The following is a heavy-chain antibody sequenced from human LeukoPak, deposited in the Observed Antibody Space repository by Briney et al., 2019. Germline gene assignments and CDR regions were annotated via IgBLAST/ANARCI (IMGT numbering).Heavy chain of an antibody. D-gene: IGHD6-6*01. V-gene: IGHV3-30*03. CDR3: ARGQDHTSSSSPDY. CDR1: GFTFSSYG. J-gene: IGHJ4*02. Sequence: PGGSLRLSCAASGFTFSSYGMHWVRQAPGKGLEWVAVISFDGSNKYYADSVKGRFTISRDNAKNSLYLQMNSLRAEDTAVYYCARGQDHTSSSSPDYWGQGTLVTVSS. CDR2: ISFDGSNK.